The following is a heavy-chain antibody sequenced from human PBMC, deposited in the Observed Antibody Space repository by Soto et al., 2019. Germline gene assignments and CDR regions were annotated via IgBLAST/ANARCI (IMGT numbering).Heavy chain of an antibody. V-gene: IGHV4-39*01. Sequence: PSETLSLTCTVSGGSISSSSYYWGWIRQPPGKGLEWIGSIYYSGSTYYNPSLKSRVTISVDTSKNQFSLKLSSVTAADTAVYYCARRYYGGNNNWFDPWGQGTLVTVSS. CDR1: GGSISSSSYY. CDR3: ARRYYGGNNNWFDP. D-gene: IGHD4-17*01. CDR2: IYYSGST. J-gene: IGHJ5*02.